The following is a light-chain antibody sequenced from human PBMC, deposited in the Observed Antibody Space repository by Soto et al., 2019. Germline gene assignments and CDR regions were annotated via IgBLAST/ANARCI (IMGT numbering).Light chain of an antibody. CDR3: QQYDNWPWT. CDR1: QSISDT. CDR2: SAS. J-gene: IGKJ1*01. V-gene: IGKV3-15*01. Sequence: EIVMTQSPATLSVSPGGRATLSCRASQSISDTLAWYQQKPGQAPRLLIYSASRRATGFPARFSGSGSGTDFTLTISSLPSEDFAVYYCQQYDNWPWTFGQGTKVEI.